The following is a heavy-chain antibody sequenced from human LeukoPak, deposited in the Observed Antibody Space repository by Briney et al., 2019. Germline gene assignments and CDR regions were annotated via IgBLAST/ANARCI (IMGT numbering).Heavy chain of an antibody. J-gene: IGHJ4*02. D-gene: IGHD6-19*01. Sequence: GGSLRLSCAVYGFTSSSYCMKWVRQAPGNGLEWVSSISSSSSYIYYADSVKGRFTISRDNAKNTLYLQMNSLRAEDTAVDYCARTDSGWYRTTKDDYWGQGTLVTVSS. CDR1: GFTSSSYC. CDR2: ISSSSSYI. CDR3: ARTDSGWYRTTKDDY. V-gene: IGHV3-21*01.